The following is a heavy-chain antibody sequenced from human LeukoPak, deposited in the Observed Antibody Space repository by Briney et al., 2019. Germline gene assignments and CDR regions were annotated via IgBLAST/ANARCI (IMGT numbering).Heavy chain of an antibody. CDR2: ISAYSGNT. J-gene: IGHJ4*02. CDR3: ARKSSPYYYDFWSGPFDY. D-gene: IGHD3-3*01. V-gene: IGHV1-18*01. CDR1: GYTFLSYG. Sequence: ASVKVSCKASGYTFLSYGISWVRQAPGQGLEWMGWISAYSGNTNFAQKLQDRVTMTTDTSTSTAYMELRSLRSDDTAVYYCARKSSPYYYDFWSGPFDYWGQGTLVTVSS.